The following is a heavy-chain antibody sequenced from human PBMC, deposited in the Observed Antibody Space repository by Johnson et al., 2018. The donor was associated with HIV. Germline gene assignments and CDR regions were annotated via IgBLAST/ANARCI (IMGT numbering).Heavy chain of an antibody. J-gene: IGHJ3*02. CDR3: ARAEQLAGGAFDI. CDR2: LSYDGSNK. D-gene: IGHD6-6*01. CDR1: GFTFSYYA. Sequence: QVQLVESGGGVVQPGRSLRLSCAASGFTFSYYAMHWVRQAPGKGLEWVAVLSYDGSNKYYADSVKGRFTISRDNSKNTLYLQMNSLRAEDTAVYYCARAEQLAGGAFDIWGQGTMVTVSS. V-gene: IGHV3-30-3*01.